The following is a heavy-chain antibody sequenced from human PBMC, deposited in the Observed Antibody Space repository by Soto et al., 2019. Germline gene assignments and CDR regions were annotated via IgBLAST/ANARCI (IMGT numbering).Heavy chain of an antibody. J-gene: IGHJ4*02. D-gene: IGHD6-6*01. CDR3: ARGGAEYSSSSKLGY. CDR1: GFTVSSNY. Sequence: EVQLVETGGGLIQPGGSLRLSCAASGFTVSSNYMSWVRQAPGKGLEWVSVIYSGGSTYYADSVKGRFTISRDNSKNTLYLQMHSLRAEDTAVYYCARGGAEYSSSSKLGYWGKGTLVTVSS. V-gene: IGHV3-53*02. CDR2: IYSGGST.